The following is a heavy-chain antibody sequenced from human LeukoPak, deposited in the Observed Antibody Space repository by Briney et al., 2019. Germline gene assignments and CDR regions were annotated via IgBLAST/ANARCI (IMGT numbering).Heavy chain of an antibody. V-gene: IGHV3-23*01. D-gene: IGHD5-18*01. J-gene: IGHJ4*02. Sequence: GGSLRLSCAASGFTFDTHAMSWVRQAPGKGLEWISTMSGHGHNVYYADSVKGRFTISRDNSNNTLYLQMNSLRAEDTAVYYCAKGAASRGYTYVANWGQGTLVTVSS. CDR1: GFTFDTHA. CDR2: MSGHGHNV. CDR3: AKGAASRGYTYVAN.